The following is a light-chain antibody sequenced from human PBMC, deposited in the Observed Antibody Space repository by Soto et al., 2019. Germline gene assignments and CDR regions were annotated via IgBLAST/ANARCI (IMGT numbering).Light chain of an antibody. J-gene: IGKJ4*01. V-gene: IGKV1-33*01. CDR2: DAS. CDR3: QQFGNLPLT. CDR1: QDISKY. Sequence: DIPLTQSPSSLSASSLYRFTINFHASQDISKYLNWYQQKPGKAPKLLIYDASNLERGVPSRFSGRGSGTDFTFTISSLQPEDIATYYCQQFGNLPLTFGGGTKVDIK.